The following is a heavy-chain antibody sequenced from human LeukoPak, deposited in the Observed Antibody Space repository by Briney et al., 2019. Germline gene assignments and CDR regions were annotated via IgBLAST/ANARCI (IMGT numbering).Heavy chain of an antibody. D-gene: IGHD4-23*01. CDR1: GYSFSTHG. V-gene: IGHV1-69*05. CDR2: IMPIFGAT. J-gene: IGHJ4*02. Sequence: SVKVSCKASGYSFSTHGIRWVRQAPGQGLEWMGGIMPIFGATNYAQKFQGRLTITTDGSTSTAYMELNNLSSEDTALYYCARVATVGSLDNWGQGTLVTVSS. CDR3: ARVATVGSLDN.